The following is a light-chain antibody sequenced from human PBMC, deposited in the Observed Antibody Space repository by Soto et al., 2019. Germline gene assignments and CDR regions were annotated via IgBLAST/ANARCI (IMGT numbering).Light chain of an antibody. CDR1: SSNIGNNY. CDR3: GTWDSSLSAYV. Sequence: QSVLTQPPSVSAAPGQKVTISCSGGSSNIGNNYVSWYQQLPGTAPKLLIYDNDKRPSGIPDRFSGSKSDTSATLGITGLQTVDEADYYCGTWDSSLSAYVFGTGTKLTVL. CDR2: DND. V-gene: IGLV1-51*01. J-gene: IGLJ1*01.